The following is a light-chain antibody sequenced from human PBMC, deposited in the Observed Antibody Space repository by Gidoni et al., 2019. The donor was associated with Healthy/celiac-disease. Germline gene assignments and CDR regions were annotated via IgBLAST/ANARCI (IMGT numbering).Light chain of an antibody. CDR2: GNS. J-gene: IGLJ2*01. Sequence: QSVLTPPPSVSGAPGHRVTISCTGSSSNIGAGYDVHWYQHLPGTAPKLLIYGNSNRPSGVPDRFSGSKSGTSASLAITGLQAEDEADYYCQSYDSSLSGPVVFGGGTKLTVL. CDR3: QSYDSSLSGPVV. CDR1: SSNIGAGYD. V-gene: IGLV1-40*01.